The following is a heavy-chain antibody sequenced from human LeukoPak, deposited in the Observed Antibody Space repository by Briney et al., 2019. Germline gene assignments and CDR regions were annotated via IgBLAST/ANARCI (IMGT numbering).Heavy chain of an antibody. CDR2: INPNSGGT. CDR3: ARVERAVAGTGREYYYYYYGMDV. V-gene: IGHV1-2*06. J-gene: IGHJ6*02. CDR1: GYTFTGYY. Sequence: ASVKVSCKASGYTFTGYYMHWVRQAPGQGLEWMGRINPNSGGTNYAQKFQGRVTMTRDTSISTAYMELSRLRSDDTAVYYCARVERAVAGTGREYYYYYYGMDVWGQGTTVTVSS. D-gene: IGHD6-19*01.